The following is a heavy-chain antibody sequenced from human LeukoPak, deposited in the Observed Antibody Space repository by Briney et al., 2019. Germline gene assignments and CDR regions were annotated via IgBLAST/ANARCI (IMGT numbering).Heavy chain of an antibody. CDR3: ARGRFGAGRARGNWFDP. V-gene: IGHV1-46*01. CDR2: IDPSGGDT. D-gene: IGHD1-26*01. CDR1: GYTFATYY. Sequence: ASVKVSCKASGYTFATYYMHWVRQAPGQGLEWMGIIDPSGGDTNYAQKFQGRVTMTRDMSTTTLYMELTSLGSEDTAVYYCARGRFGAGRARGNWFDPWGQGTLVTVSS. J-gene: IGHJ5*02.